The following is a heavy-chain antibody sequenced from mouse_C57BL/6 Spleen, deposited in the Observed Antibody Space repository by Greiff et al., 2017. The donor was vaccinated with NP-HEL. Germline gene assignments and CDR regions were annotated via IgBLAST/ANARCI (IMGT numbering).Heavy chain of an antibody. J-gene: IGHJ2*01. CDR2: INPNNGGT. D-gene: IGHD4-1*01. CDR1: GYTFTDYN. V-gene: IGHV1-18*01. CDR3: ARSNWDEGYFDY. Sequence: VQLKQSGPELVKPGASVKIPCKASGYTFTDYNMDWVKQSHGKSLEWIGDINPNNGGTIYNQKFKGKATLTVDKSSSTAYMELRSLTSEDTAVYYCARSNWDEGYFDYWGQGTTLTVSS.